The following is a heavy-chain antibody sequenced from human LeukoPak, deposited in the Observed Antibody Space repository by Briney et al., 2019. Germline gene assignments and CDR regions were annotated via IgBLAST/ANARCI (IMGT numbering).Heavy chain of an antibody. CDR2: ISAYNGNT. CDR3: ARTRGSGSPNWFDP. V-gene: IGHV1-18*01. D-gene: IGHD3-10*01. Sequence: ASAKDSCKASGYTFTSYGISWVRQAPGQGLEWMGWISAYNGNTNYAQKLQGRVTMTTDTSTSTAYMELRSLRSDDTAVYYCARTRGSGSPNWFDPWGQGTLVTVSS. CDR1: GYTFTSYG. J-gene: IGHJ5*02.